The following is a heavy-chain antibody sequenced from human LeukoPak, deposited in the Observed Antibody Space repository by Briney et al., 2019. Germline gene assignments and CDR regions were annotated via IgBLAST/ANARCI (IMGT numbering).Heavy chain of an antibody. CDR1: GGSFSGYY. D-gene: IGHD2-8*01. CDR2: INHSGST. Sequence: SETLSPTCAVYGGSFSGYYWSWIRQPPGKGQEWIGEINHSGSTNYNPSLQSRITISVDTSKNQFSLKLSSVTAADTAVYYCARRAGYCTNGVCYQKNYFDYWGQGTLVTVSS. CDR3: ARRAGYCTNGVCYQKNYFDY. J-gene: IGHJ4*02. V-gene: IGHV4-34*01.